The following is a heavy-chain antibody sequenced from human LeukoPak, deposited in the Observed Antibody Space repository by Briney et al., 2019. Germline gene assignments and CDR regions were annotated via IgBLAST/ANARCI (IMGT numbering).Heavy chain of an antibody. D-gene: IGHD3-16*01. CDR1: GYTFTNYY. Sequence: ASVKVSCKASGYTFTNYYMPWVRQAPGQGLEWMGVINPSGGSTNYAQKFQGRVTMTRDMSTSTVYMELSSLRSEDTAMYYCARDLAGGGNYWGQGTLVTVSS. CDR2: INPSGGST. V-gene: IGHV1-46*01. CDR3: ARDLAGGGNY. J-gene: IGHJ4*02.